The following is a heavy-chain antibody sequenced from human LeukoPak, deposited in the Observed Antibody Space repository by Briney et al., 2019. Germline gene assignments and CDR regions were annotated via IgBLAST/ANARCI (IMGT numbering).Heavy chain of an antibody. Sequence: ASVKVSCKASGYTFTSYGISWVRQAPGQGLEWMGWISAYNGNTNYAQKFQGRVTMTRDTSISTAYMELSRLRSDDTAVYYCARGITIFGVVIIGDDAFDIWGQGTMVTVSS. V-gene: IGHV1-18*01. J-gene: IGHJ3*02. CDR2: ISAYNGNT. D-gene: IGHD3-3*01. CDR3: ARGITIFGVVIIGDDAFDI. CDR1: GYTFTSYG.